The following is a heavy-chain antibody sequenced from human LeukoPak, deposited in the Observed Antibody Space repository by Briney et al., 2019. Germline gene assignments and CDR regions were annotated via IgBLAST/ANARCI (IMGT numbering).Heavy chain of an antibody. D-gene: IGHD2-21*02. CDR1: GFTFSSYW. Sequence: GGSLRLSCAASGFTFSSYWMSWVRQAPGKGLEWVANIKQDGSEKYYVDSVKGRFTISRDNAKNSLYLQMNSLRAEDTAVYYCARGQVPCGGDCYSDYWGQGTLVTVSS. J-gene: IGHJ4*02. V-gene: IGHV3-7*01. CDR2: IKQDGSEK. CDR3: ARGQVPCGGDCYSDY.